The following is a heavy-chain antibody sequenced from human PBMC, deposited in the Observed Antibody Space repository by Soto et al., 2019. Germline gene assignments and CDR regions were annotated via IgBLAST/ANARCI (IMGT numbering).Heavy chain of an antibody. Sequence: SETLSLTCTVSGGSISRSPYYWAWIRQPPGKGLQWIGNIYYNGNTFYNPSLKSRVTTSIDTSKSQFSLGLSSVTASDTAVYYCARHGPLTNNWNQLNYWGQGTLVTVSS. J-gene: IGHJ4*02. CDR2: IYYNGNT. V-gene: IGHV4-39*01. CDR3: ARHGPLTNNWNQLNY. D-gene: IGHD1-1*01. CDR1: GGSISRSPYY.